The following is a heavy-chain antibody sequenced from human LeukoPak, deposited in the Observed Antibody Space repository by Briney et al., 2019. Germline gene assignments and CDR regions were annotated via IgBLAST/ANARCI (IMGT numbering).Heavy chain of an antibody. CDR3: ARDWKSTGSGIYFHLFDY. Sequence: PGGSLRLSCAASGFTFSSYSMNWVRQAPGKGLEWVSYISSSSSTIYYADSVKGRFTISRDNAKNSLYLQMNSLRAEDTAVYYCARDWKSTGSGIYFHLFDYWGQGTLVTVSS. J-gene: IGHJ4*02. CDR1: GFTFSSYS. D-gene: IGHD1-26*01. V-gene: IGHV3-48*01. CDR2: ISSSSSTI.